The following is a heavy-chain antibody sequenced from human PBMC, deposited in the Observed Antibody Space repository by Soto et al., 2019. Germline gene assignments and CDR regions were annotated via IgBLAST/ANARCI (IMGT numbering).Heavy chain of an antibody. V-gene: IGHV4-59*01. CDR1: GGSISGYY. D-gene: IGHD5-18*01. J-gene: IGHJ4*02. CDR2: IYYSGST. CDR3: ARGILV. Sequence: PSETLSLTCTVSGGSISGYYWSWIRQPPGKGLEWIGYIYYSGSTNYNPSLKSRVTISVDTSKNQFSLKLSSVTAADTAVYYCARGILVWGQGALVTVS.